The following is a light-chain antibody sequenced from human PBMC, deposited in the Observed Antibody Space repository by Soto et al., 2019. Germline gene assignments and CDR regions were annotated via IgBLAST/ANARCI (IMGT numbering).Light chain of an antibody. CDR1: QSISNF. J-gene: IGKJ1*01. V-gene: IGKV1-39*01. Sequence: DIQMTQSPSSLSASVGDRVTITCRASQSISNFLNWYQQQPGKAPKLLIYAASSLQSGVPSRFSGSGSGTDFTLTISSLQPEDFETYYCQQSYSTPRTFGQGTKVDI. CDR3: QQSYSTPRT. CDR2: AAS.